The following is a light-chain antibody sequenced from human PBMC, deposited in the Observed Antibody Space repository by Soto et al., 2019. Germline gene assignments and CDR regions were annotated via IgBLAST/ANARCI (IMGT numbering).Light chain of an antibody. CDR2: SDN. CDR1: TANIGKNY. J-gene: IGLJ3*02. Sequence: QLVLTQSPSTSGTPGQRVTISCSGNTANIGKNYVYWYQQFPGTAPKLLIYSDNQRPSWVPDRFSVSKSDTSASLAISGLRSEDEAVYYCAACDDRMSGRVFGGGTKVTVL. CDR3: AACDDRMSGRV. V-gene: IGLV1-47*02.